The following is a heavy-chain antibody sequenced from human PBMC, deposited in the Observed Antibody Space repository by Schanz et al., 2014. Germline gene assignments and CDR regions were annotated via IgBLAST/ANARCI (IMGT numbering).Heavy chain of an antibody. CDR2: IYTSGST. CDR3: ARRKHAFDI. CDR1: GFTVSSNY. J-gene: IGHJ3*02. Sequence: EVQLVESGGGLVQPGGSLRLSCAASGFTVSSNYMSWVRRAPGKGLEWVSVIYTSGSTYYADSVRGRFTFSRDNSKNTLYLQINSLRAEDTAVYYCARRKHAFDIWGQGTMVTVSS. V-gene: IGHV3-66*01.